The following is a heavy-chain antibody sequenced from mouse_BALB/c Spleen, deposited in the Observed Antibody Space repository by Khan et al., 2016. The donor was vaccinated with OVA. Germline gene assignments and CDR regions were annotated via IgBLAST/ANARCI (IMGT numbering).Heavy chain of an antibody. CDR3: APVGNDDVSFAY. J-gene: IGHJ3*01. Sequence: EVQLQQSGPELVKPGASVKMSCKASGFTFTSYVMHWVKQTPGLGLEWIGYIYPFNDDTKYNEKFKGKATLPSDKSSSTAYMELSSLTSEDSAVYYCAPVGNDDVSFAYWGQGTLVTVSA. D-gene: IGHD2-1*01. CDR1: GFTFTSYV. V-gene: IGHV1S136*01. CDR2: IYPFNDDT.